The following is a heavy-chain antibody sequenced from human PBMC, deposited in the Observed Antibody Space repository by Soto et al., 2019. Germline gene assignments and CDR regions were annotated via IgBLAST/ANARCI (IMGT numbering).Heavy chain of an antibody. CDR3: ARGSGYYYWDDY. V-gene: IGHV1-3*05. J-gene: IGHJ4*02. Sequence: QVQLVQSGAEEQKPGASVKVSCKASGYTFTSYAMHWVRQAPGQRLEWMGWINAGNGNTKYSQKFQGRVTITRDTSASTAYMELSSLRSEDTAVYYCARGSGYYYWDDYWGQGTLVTVSS. CDR2: INAGNGNT. D-gene: IGHD3-22*01. CDR1: GYTFTSYA.